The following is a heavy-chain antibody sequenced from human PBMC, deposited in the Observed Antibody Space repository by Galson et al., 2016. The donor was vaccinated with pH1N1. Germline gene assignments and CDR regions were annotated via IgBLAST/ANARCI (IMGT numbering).Heavy chain of an antibody. CDR3: AKQGPILTGLPTFARNYYHYMDV. CDR1: GFTFSSHA. V-gene: IGHV3-23*01. CDR2: ISGSGGIT. Sequence: SLRLSCAASGFTFSSHAMNWVRQAPGKGLEWVSIISGSGGITYYADSVKGRFTISRDNSKSTLSLQVNSLRAEDTAIYYCAKQGPILTGLPTFARNYYHYMDVRGKGTTVTVSS. D-gene: IGHD2-15*01. J-gene: IGHJ6*03.